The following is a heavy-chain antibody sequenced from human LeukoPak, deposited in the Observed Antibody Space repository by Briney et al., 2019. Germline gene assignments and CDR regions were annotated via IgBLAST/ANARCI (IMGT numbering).Heavy chain of an antibody. CDR3: ARGNQWELPEFDY. CDR2: IIPIFGTA. V-gene: IGHV1-69*13. CDR1: GGTFSSYA. J-gene: IGHJ4*02. Sequence: GASVKVSCKASGGTFSSYAISWVRQAPGQGLEWMGRIIPIFGTANYAQKFQGRVTITADESTSTAYMELSSLRSEDTAVYYCARGNQWELPEFDYWGQGTLVTVSS. D-gene: IGHD1-26*01.